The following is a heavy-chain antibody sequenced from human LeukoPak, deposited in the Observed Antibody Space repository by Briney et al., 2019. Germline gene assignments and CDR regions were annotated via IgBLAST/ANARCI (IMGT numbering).Heavy chain of an antibody. CDR1: GFTFSSYA. J-gene: IGHJ4*02. CDR2: ISYDGSNK. V-gene: IGHV3-30-3*01. CDR3: ARDRIAVARFDY. D-gene: IGHD6-19*01. Sequence: PGGSLRLSCAASGFTFSSYAMHWVRQAPGKGLERVAVISYDGSNKYYADSVKGRFTISRDNSKNTLYLQMNSLRAEDTAVYYCARDRIAVARFDYWGQGTLVTVSS.